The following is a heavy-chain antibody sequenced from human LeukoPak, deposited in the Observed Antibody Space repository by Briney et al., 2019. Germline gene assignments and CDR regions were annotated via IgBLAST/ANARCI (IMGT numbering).Heavy chain of an antibody. V-gene: IGHV1-2*02. Sequence: GASVKVSCKASGYTFTGYYMHWVRQAPGQGLEWMGWINPNSGGTNYAQKFQGRVTMTRDTSISTAYMELSRLRSDDTAVYYCATTYSSSWSGGFWFDPWGQGTLVTVSS. CDR2: INPNSGGT. J-gene: IGHJ5*02. CDR1: GYTFTGYY. CDR3: ATTYSSSWSGGFWFDP. D-gene: IGHD6-13*01.